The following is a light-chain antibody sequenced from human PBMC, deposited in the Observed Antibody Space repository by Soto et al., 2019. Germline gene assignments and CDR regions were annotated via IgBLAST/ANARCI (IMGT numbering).Light chain of an antibody. Sequence: QSVLTQSPSASASLGASVKLTCTLSSGHSSYAIAWHQQQPEKGPRYLMKVNSDGSHSKGDGIPDRFSGSSSGAERYVTISSLQSEDEADYYCPTWGTGIVVFGGGTKLTVL. V-gene: IGLV4-69*01. CDR3: PTWGTGIVV. J-gene: IGLJ2*01. CDR1: SGHSSYA. CDR2: VNSDGSH.